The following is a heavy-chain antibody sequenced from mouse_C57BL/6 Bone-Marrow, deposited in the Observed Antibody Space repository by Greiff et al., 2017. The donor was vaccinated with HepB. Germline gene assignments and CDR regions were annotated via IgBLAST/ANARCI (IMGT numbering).Heavy chain of an antibody. D-gene: IGHD2-2*01. Sequence: EVKLVESGGDLVKPGGSLKLSCAASGFTFSSYGMSWVRQTPDKRLEWVATISSGGSYTYYPDSVKGRFTISRDNAKNTLYLQMSSLKSEDTAMYYCARQGYGSSYYAMDYWGQGTSVTVSS. J-gene: IGHJ4*01. V-gene: IGHV5-6*01. CDR3: ARQGYGSSYYAMDY. CDR1: GFTFSSYG. CDR2: ISSGGSYT.